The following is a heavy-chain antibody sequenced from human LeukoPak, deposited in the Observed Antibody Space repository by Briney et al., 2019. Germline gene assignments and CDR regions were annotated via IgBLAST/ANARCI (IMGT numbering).Heavy chain of an antibody. CDR2: ITDSGVLT. V-gene: IGHV3-23*01. D-gene: IGHD2-21*01. CDR1: GFTFSSYA. Sequence: GGSLRLSCAASGFTFSSYAMSWVRQAPGKGLDWVATITDSGVLTFYADSVKGRFSISRDNSRNTVYLQMNSLRVEDTAVYYCAKDYCGGGRCDEIPIDYWGQGTLVTVSS. CDR3: AKDYCGGGRCDEIPIDY. J-gene: IGHJ4*02.